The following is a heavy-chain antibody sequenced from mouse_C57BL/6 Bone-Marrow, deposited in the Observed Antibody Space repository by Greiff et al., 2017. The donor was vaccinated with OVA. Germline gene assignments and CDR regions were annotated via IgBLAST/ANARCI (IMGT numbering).Heavy chain of an antibody. V-gene: IGHV1-82*01. CDR1: GYAFSSSW. CDR3: ARGPLLYATGGDY. Sequence: QVQLQQSGPELVKPGASVKISCKASGYAFSSSWMNWVKQRPGKGLEWIGRIYPGDGDTNYNGKFKGKATLTADKSFSTAYMQLSSLTSEDSAVYFCARGPLLYATGGDYWGQGTSVTVSS. J-gene: IGHJ4*01. CDR2: IYPGDGDT. D-gene: IGHD1-1*01.